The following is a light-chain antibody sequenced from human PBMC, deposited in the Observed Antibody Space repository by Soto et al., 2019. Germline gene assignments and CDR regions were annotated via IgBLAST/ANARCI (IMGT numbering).Light chain of an antibody. Sequence: DMVMTQSPAPLSVSRGERATLSCRASRRVRSDLAWYHQRPGQAPRQLIYGASTRATGIPAGFSGSGSGTEFTLTISSLESEDFAVYYCQQYNNRPPVTFGQGTKVDIK. J-gene: IGKJ1*01. V-gene: IGKV3-15*01. CDR2: GAS. CDR3: QQYNNRPPVT. CDR1: RRVRSD.